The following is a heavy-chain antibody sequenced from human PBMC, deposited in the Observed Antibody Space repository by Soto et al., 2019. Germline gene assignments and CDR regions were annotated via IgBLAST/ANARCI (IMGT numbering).Heavy chain of an antibody. CDR2: IYYSGST. V-gene: IGHV4-30-4*01. CDR3: ARARLRAVYAFDF. CDR1: GGSISSGDYY. J-gene: IGHJ3*01. Sequence: SETLSLTCTVSGGSISSGDYYWSWIRQPPGKGLEWIGYIYYSGSTYYNPSLKSRVTISIDTSKNQFSLKLSSVTAADTAMYYCARARLRAVYAFDFWGQGTMVTVS. D-gene: IGHD4-17*01.